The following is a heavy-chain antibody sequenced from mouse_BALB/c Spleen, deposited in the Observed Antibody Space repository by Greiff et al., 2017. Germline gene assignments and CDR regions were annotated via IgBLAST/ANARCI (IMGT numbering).Heavy chain of an antibody. CDR2: ILPSSGRT. CDR1: DSEVFPIAY. CDR3: ARNPIYDGYYEGGFAD. J-gene: IGHJ3*01. V-gene: IGHV15-2*02. Sequence: QVQLQQSGSELRSPGSSVKLSCKDSDSEVFPIAYMSWVRQKPGHGVEWIGDILPSSGRTIYGEKFEDKATLDADTVSNTAYLELNSLTSEDSAIYYCARNPIYDGYYEGGFADWGQGTLVTVSA. D-gene: IGHD2-3*01.